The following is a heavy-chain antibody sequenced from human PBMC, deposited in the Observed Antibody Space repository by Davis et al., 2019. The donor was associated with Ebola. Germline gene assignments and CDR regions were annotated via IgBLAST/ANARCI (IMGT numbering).Heavy chain of an antibody. CDR2: LHSGGVT. CDR3: VRDTAFRGHSDAFDV. CDR1: GFRVSDNY. D-gene: IGHD4-23*01. V-gene: IGHV3-66*01. Sequence: GESLKISCAPSGFRVSDNYMAWVRQAPRQGLEWVSSLHSGGVTFYADSVKGRFTMSRDESRNMVYLHLTSLRVGDPATYYCVRDTAFRGHSDAFDVWGQGTEVAVSS. J-gene: IGHJ3*01.